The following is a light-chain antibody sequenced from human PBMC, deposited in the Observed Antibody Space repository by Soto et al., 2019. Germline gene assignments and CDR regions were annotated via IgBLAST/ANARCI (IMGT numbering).Light chain of an antibody. CDR3: QEYGSSRT. CDR1: QSVGSSN. J-gene: IGKJ1*01. V-gene: IGKV3-20*01. Sequence: EIVWTQSPGTLSLSPGEGATLSCRASQSVGSSNLAWYQQKPGQAPRLLVYGASSRATGIPDRFSGSGSGTDFTLTISRLEPEDFAVYYCQEYGSSRTFGQGTKVDIK. CDR2: GAS.